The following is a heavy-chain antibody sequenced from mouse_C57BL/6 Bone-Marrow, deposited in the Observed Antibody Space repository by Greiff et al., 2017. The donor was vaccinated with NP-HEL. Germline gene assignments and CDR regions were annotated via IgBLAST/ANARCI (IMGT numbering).Heavy chain of an antibody. V-gene: IGHV7-1*01. CDR1: GFTFSDFY. CDR3: ARGNYDYDGWYFDV. CDR2: SRNKANDYTT. D-gene: IGHD2-4*01. Sequence: EVMLVESGGGLVQSGHSLRLSCATSGFTFSDFYMEWVRQAPGKGLEWIAASRNKANDYTTEYSASVKGRFIVSRDTSQSILYLQMNDLRAEDTAIYYCARGNYDYDGWYFDVWGTGTTVTVSS. J-gene: IGHJ1*03.